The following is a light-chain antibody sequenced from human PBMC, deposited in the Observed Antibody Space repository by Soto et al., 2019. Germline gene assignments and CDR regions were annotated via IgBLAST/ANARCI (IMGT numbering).Light chain of an antibody. V-gene: IGLV3-21*02. CDR1: NIGTKS. CDR2: DDN. CDR3: QVWDSTSDLVA. J-gene: IGLJ2*01. Sequence: SYELTQSPSVSVAPGPTARLTCEEDNIGTKSGHWDQQKPGQAPVLVVYDDNDRPSGSPERFSGSNSGTTATLAISRVEAGDEADYYCQVWDSTSDLVAFGGGTKLTVL.